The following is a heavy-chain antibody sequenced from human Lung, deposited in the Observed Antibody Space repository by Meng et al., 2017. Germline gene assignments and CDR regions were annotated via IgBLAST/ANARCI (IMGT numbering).Heavy chain of an antibody. CDR1: GFTFSSYW. J-gene: IGHJ4*02. CDR3: AKYSYGLGDYLDY. CDR2: INSDGSST. Sequence: EVQLVESGGGLVQPGGSRSLSCAASGFTFSSYWMHWVRQAPGKGLVWVSRINSDGSSTSYADSMKGRFAISRHNSKNTLYLQMNSLRAEDTALYYCAKYSYGLGDYLDYWGQGALVTVSS. V-gene: IGHV3-74*01. D-gene: IGHD5-18*01.